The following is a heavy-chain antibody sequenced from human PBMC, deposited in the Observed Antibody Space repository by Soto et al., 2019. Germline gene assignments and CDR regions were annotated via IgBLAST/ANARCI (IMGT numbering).Heavy chain of an antibody. CDR1: GYSFSTYW. CDR3: ARRRETTMAYDAYDL. D-gene: IGHD1-1*01. CDR2: IYPDDSDI. J-gene: IGHJ3*01. V-gene: IGHV5-51*01. Sequence: PGESLKISCKGSGYSFSTYWIAWVRQMPGKGLEWMGIIYPDDSDIRYSPSFQGQATISVDKSIRTAYLQWRSLTASDTAIYYCARRRETTMAYDAYDLWGQGTTVTVSS.